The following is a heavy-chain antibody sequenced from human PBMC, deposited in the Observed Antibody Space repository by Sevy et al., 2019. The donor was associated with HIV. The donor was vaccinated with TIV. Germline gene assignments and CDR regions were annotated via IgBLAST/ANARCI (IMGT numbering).Heavy chain of an antibody. CDR2: IYTSGST. Sequence: TLSLTCTVSGGSISSGSYYWSWIRQPAGKGLEWIGRIYTSGSTNYNPSLKSRVTISVDTSKNQFSLKLSSVTAADPAVYYCARSSHCSGGSCYSTYYFDYWGQGTLVTVSS. CDR3: ARSSHCSGGSCYSTYYFDY. J-gene: IGHJ4*02. V-gene: IGHV4-61*02. D-gene: IGHD2-15*01. CDR1: GGSISSGSYY.